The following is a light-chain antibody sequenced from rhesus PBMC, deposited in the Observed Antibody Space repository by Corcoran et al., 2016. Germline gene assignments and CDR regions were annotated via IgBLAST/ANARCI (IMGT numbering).Light chain of an antibody. CDR3: SSYAGSNIYI. CDR2: EVS. V-gene: IGLV2-32*02. CDR1: RSDIGGYNY. J-gene: IGLJ1*01. Sequence: QADLTQPRSVSGSLGQSVTISCTGTRSDIGGYNYVSWYQQLPGTAPKLMISEVSKRPSGGSDRFSGSKSGNTASLTISGLRAEDEADYYCSSYAGSNIYIFGAGTRLTVL.